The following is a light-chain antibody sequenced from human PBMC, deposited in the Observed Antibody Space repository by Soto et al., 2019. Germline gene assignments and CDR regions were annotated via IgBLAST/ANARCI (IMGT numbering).Light chain of an antibody. J-gene: IGLJ1*01. V-gene: IGLV1-40*01. CDR3: QSYDSTLSARYV. CDR2: GNS. Sequence: QSALTQPPSVSGAPGQRVTISCTGSSSNIGAGYDVHWYQQLPGTAPKLLIYGNSNRPSGVPDRFSASTSGTSASLAITGLQAEDEGDYYCQSYDSTLSARYVFGTGTKVTVL. CDR1: SSNIGAGYD.